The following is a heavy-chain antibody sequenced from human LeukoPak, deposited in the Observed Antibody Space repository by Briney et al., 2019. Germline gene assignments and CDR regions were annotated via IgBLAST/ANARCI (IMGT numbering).Heavy chain of an antibody. V-gene: IGHV4-39*01. J-gene: IGHJ4*02. CDR2: IYYSGST. D-gene: IGHD1-26*01. CDR3: ARGRPYSGGYHLDY. CDR1: GGSTSSDRYY. Sequence: NPSETLSLTCTISGGSTSSDRYYGGWVRQPPGKGLEWIGNIYYSGSTYYNPSLKSRVTMSVDTSKNQFFLKLNSVTAADTAVYYCARGRPYSGGYHLDYWGQGTLVTVSP.